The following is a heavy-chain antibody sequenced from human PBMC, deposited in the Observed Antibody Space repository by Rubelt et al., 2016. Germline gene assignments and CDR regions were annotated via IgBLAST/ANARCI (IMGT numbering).Heavy chain of an antibody. CDR3: ARQSGYSYGFGY. V-gene: IGHV4-59*08. Sequence: QVQLQESGPGLVKPSETLSLTCTVSGGSISSYYWSWIRQPPGKGLEWVGYIYYSGSTNYNPSLKSRVTISVDTSKNQFSLKLSSVTAADTAVYYCARQSGYSYGFGYWGQGTLVTVSS. D-gene: IGHD5-18*01. CDR1: GGSISSYY. J-gene: IGHJ4*02. CDR2: IYYSGST.